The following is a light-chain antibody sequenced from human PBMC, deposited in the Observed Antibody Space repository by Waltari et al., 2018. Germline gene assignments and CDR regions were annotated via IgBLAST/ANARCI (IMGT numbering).Light chain of an antibody. CDR2: WAS. Sequence: DIVMTQSPDSLAVSLGERATINCKSSQTVLYSSNNKNYLAWYQKKSGQPPKLLISWASARESGVPDRFRGSGSGTDFTLTISSLQAEDVAVYFCQQYYSNSLTFGGGTRVGIK. J-gene: IGKJ4*01. V-gene: IGKV4-1*01. CDR3: QQYYSNSLT. CDR1: QTVLYSSNNKNY.